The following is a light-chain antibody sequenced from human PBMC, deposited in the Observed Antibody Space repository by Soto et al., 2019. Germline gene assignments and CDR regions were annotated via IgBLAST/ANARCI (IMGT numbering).Light chain of an antibody. Sequence: IQLTQSPSSLSASAGDRVTITCRASQGISSALAWYQQKPGEAPKLLIYDASSLQSGVPSRFSGSGSDTDFTLTIRGLQPEDVATYYCQQFNDYPPAFGQGTRLEIK. CDR3: QQFNDYPPA. CDR1: QGISSA. J-gene: IGKJ5*01. CDR2: DAS. V-gene: IGKV1D-13*01.